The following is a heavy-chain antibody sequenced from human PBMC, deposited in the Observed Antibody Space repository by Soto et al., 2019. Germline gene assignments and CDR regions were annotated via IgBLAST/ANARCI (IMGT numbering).Heavy chain of an antibody. Sequence: GESLKISCKGSGYSFTSYWIGWVRQMPGKGLEWMGIIYPGDSDTRYSPSFQGQVTISADKSISTAYLQWSSLKASDTAMYYCASSGWPANYYYYGMDVWGQGTTVTVS. CDR3: ASSGWPANYYYYGMDV. D-gene: IGHD6-19*01. CDR2: IYPGDSDT. CDR1: GYSFTSYW. V-gene: IGHV5-51*01. J-gene: IGHJ6*02.